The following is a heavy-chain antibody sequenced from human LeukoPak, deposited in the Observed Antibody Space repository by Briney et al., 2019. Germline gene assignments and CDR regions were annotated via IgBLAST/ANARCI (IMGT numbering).Heavy chain of an antibody. CDR2: INPSGGST. Sequence: ASVKVSCEASGYTFTSYYMHWVRQAPGQGLEWMGIINPSGGSTSYAQKFQGRVTMTRDTSTSTVYMELSSLRSEDTAVYYCARGGVPYYYYYDSSGLDYWGQGTLVTVSS. V-gene: IGHV1-46*01. CDR1: GYTFTSYY. CDR3: ARGGVPYYYYYDSSGLDY. D-gene: IGHD3-22*01. J-gene: IGHJ4*02.